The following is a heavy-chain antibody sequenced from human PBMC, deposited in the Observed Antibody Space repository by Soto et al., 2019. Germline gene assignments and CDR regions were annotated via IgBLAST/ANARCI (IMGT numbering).Heavy chain of an antibody. CDR1: GFTFSSYT. Sequence: EVQLLESGGGLVQPGGSLRLSCEASGFTFSSYTMSWVRQAPGKGLEWVTVTSGSGGSTYYADSVKGRFTLSRDNSKNTLYLQMNSLRAEDTAVYYCAKGHDSSSYYFVRGAHFDYWGQGTLVTVSS. D-gene: IGHD3-22*01. V-gene: IGHV3-23*01. J-gene: IGHJ4*02. CDR3: AKGHDSSSYYFVRGAHFDY. CDR2: TSGSGGST.